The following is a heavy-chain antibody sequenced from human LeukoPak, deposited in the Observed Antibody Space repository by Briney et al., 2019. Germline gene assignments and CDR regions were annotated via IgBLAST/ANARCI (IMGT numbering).Heavy chain of an antibody. J-gene: IGHJ4*02. D-gene: IGHD1-26*01. Sequence: GGSLRLSCAVSGFTVSGNYMSWVRQAPGKGLEWVSLIDNSGSTYYADSVKGRFTISRDNSNNTLYLQMSSLRSEDTAFYYCARAGRPYSFFLDYWGRGALVAVAS. CDR3: ARAGRPYSFFLDY. V-gene: IGHV3-66*03. CDR1: GFTVSGNY. CDR2: IDNSGST.